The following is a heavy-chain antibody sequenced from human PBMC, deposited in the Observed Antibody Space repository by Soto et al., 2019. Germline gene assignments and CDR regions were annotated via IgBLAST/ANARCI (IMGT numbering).Heavy chain of an antibody. D-gene: IGHD2-15*01. Sequence: ASVQVSCKASGYTFTGYYMHWVRQAPGQGLEWMGWIKPNSGGTNYAQKFQGRVTMTRAKSISTAYMELSRLRSDDTAVYYCARERGSGRSGMDVWGQGTTVTVS. V-gene: IGHV1-2*02. CDR1: GYTFTGYY. J-gene: IGHJ6*02. CDR2: IKPNSGGT. CDR3: ARERGSGRSGMDV.